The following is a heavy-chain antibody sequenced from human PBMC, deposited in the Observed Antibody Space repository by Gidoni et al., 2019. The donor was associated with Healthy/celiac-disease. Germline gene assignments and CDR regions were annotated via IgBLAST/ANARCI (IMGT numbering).Heavy chain of an antibody. D-gene: IGHD6-6*01. V-gene: IGHV3-53*01. J-gene: IGHJ6*02. CDR1: GFTVSSNY. CDR2: IYSGGST. Sequence: EVQLVESGGRLIQPGGSLRLSCAASGFTVSSNYMSWVRRAPGKGLEWVSVIYSGGSTYYADSVKGRFTISRDNSKNTLYLQMNSLRAEDTAVYYCARVSIYYYYGMDVWGQGTTVTVSS. CDR3: ARVSIYYYYGMDV.